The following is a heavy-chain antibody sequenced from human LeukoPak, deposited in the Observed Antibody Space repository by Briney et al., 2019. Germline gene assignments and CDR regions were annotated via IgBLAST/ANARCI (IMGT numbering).Heavy chain of an antibody. CDR3: AKEPTSYSSGWYFQD. V-gene: IGHV3-30*18. D-gene: IGHD6-25*01. J-gene: IGHJ1*01. CDR1: GFTFSNYG. Sequence: GESLRLSCAASGFTFSNYGMQWVRQAPGKGLGWVAVVSHDGTTTFYADSVKGRFTISRDNSKNTLDLQMYSLKPEDTAVYYCAKEPTSYSSGWYFQDWGQGTLVTVSS. CDR2: VSHDGTTT.